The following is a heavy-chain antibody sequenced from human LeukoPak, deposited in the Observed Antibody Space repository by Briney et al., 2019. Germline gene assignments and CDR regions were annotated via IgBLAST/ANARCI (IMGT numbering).Heavy chain of an antibody. CDR3: ARVGRVGPSDYGMDV. Sequence: PSETLSLTCTVSGGSISSYYWSWIRQPAGKGLEWIGRIFTSGSTNYNSSLKSRVTMSVDTSKNQFSLKLSSVTAADTAVYYCARVGRVGPSDYGMDVWGQGTTVTVSS. J-gene: IGHJ6*02. D-gene: IGHD3-10*01. V-gene: IGHV4-4*07. CDR2: IFTSGST. CDR1: GGSISSYY.